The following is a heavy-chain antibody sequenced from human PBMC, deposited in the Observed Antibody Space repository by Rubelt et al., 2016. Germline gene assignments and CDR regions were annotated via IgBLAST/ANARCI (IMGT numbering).Heavy chain of an antibody. J-gene: IGHJ4*02. D-gene: IGHD4-17*01. V-gene: IGHV3-33*06. CDR2: IWYGGSNK. Sequence: GGGVVQPGRSLRLSCAASGFTFSSYGMHWVRQAPGKGLEWVAVIWYGGSNKYYADSVKGRFTISRDNSKNTLYLQMNSLRAEDTAVYYCAKSRVRTTVTTLDYWGQGTLVTVSS. CDR1: GFTFSSYG. CDR3: AKSRVRTTVTTLDY.